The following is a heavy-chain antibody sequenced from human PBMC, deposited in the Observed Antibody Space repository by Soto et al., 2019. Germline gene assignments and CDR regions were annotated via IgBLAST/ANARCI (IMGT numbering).Heavy chain of an antibody. CDR3: ARYSSGWYSPHYFDY. CDR2: IYSGGST. Sequence: PGGSLRLSCAASGFTVSSNYMSWVRQAPGKGLEWVSVIYSGGSTYYADSVKGRFTISRDNSKNTLYLQMNSLRAEDTAVFYCARYSSGWYSPHYFDYWGQGTLVTVSS. D-gene: IGHD6-19*01. CDR1: GFTVSSNY. J-gene: IGHJ4*02. V-gene: IGHV3-53*01.